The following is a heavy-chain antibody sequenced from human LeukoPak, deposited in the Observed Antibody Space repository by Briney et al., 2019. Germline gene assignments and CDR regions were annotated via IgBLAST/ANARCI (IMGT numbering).Heavy chain of an antibody. CDR2: IRADGATT. CDR3: ARDNTESYEY. J-gene: IGHJ4*02. CDR1: GFTFGDYD. D-gene: IGHD1-26*01. Sequence: GGSLRLSCAASGFTFGDYDMHWVRQAPGKGLEWVSLIRADGATTRYTDSVKGRFTISRDNSKDSLYLQMNSLRTEDTALYYCARDNTESYEYWGQGTLVTVSP. V-gene: IGHV3-43*02.